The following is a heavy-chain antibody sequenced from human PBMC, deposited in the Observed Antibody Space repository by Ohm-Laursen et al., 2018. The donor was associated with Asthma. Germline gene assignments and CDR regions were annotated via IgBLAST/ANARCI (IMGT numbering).Heavy chain of an antibody. J-gene: IGHJ3*02. Sequence: SVKVSCKASGGTFSSYAISWVRQAPGQGLEWMGGIIPIFGTANCAQKFQGRVTITADESTSTAYMELSSLRSEDTAVYYCARRGIVGASAAFDIWGQGTMVTVPS. D-gene: IGHD1-26*01. CDR1: GGTFSSYA. V-gene: IGHV1-69*13. CDR2: IIPIFGTA. CDR3: ARRGIVGASAAFDI.